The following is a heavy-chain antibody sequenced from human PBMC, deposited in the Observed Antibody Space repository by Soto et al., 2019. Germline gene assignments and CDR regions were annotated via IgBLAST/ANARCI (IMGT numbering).Heavy chain of an antibody. V-gene: IGHV3-23*01. CDR1: GFTFSSYA. CDR3: AKASTLYSSGENDAFDI. CDR2: ISGSGGST. Sequence: GGSLRLSCAASGFTFSSYAMSWVRQAPGRGLEGVSAISGSGGSTYYADSVKGRFTISRDNSKNTLYLQMNSLRAEDTAVYYCAKASTLYSSGENDAFDIWGQGTMVTVSS. D-gene: IGHD6-19*01. J-gene: IGHJ3*02.